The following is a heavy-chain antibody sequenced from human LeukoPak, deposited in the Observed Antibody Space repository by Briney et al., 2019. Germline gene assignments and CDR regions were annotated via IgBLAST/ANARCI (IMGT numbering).Heavy chain of an antibody. V-gene: IGHV3-30-3*01. CDR2: ISYDGSNK. Sequence: GGSLRLSCAASGFTFSSYAMHWVHQAPGKGLEWVAVISYDGSNKYYADSVKGRFTISRDNSKNTLYLQMNSLRAEDTAVYYCARSGPRRWLQSSPHYWGQGTLVTVSS. CDR3: ARSGPRRWLQSSPHY. CDR1: GFTFSSYA. J-gene: IGHJ4*02. D-gene: IGHD5-12*01.